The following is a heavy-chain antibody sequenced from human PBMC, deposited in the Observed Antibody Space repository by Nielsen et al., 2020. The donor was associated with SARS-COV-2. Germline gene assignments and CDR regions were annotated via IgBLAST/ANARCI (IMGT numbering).Heavy chain of an antibody. Sequence: SETLSLTCSVSGDSIRNSRYYWTWVRQLPGRGPEWIGNIHYTGSANYSPSLKSRLSMSLEASRNQFSLSVKFMTAADSAEYYCVRDTLSHGLDVWGQGITVTVSS. J-gene: IGHJ6*02. D-gene: IGHD2/OR15-2a*01. CDR2: IHYTGSA. CDR1: GDSIRNSRYY. CDR3: VRDTLSHGLDV. V-gene: IGHV4-31*03.